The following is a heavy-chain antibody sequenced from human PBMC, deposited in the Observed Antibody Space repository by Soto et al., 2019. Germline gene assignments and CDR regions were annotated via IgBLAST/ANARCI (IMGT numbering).Heavy chain of an antibody. CDR1: GFTFSTYS. Sequence: EVQLLESGGGLVQPGGSLRLSCAASGFTFSTYSMTWVRQAPGKGLEWVSTIRDSGHSTHYADSVRGRFAISRDNSKSTLFLQMNSLRAEDTAVYFCARVKGQILSRGWYGGDDIWGQGTRVTVSS. J-gene: IGHJ3*02. D-gene: IGHD6-19*01. CDR3: ARVKGQILSRGWYGGDDI. CDR2: IRDSGHST. V-gene: IGHV3-23*01.